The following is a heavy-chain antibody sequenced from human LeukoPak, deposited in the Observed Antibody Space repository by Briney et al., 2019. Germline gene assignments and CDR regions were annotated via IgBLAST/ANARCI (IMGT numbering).Heavy chain of an antibody. D-gene: IGHD3-16*01. CDR2: LTDSGDST. CDR3: VLGGRQLAN. V-gene: IGHV3-23*01. CDR1: GFTFSSYA. J-gene: IGHJ4*02. Sequence: PGGSLRLSCAASGFTFSSYAMSWVRQAPGKGLEWVSSLTDSGDSTYHADSVKGRFTISRDNSKNTLYLQMDSLRAEDTALYYCVLGGRQLANWGQGTLVTVSS.